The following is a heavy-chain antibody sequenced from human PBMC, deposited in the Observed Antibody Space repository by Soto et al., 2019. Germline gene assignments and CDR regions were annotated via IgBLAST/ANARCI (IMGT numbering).Heavy chain of an antibody. D-gene: IGHD3-3*01. CDR3: AHRVLRTVFGLVTTTAIYFDF. V-gene: IGHV2-5*02. J-gene: IGHJ4*02. Sequence: QIPLNESGPTVVRPTETLTLTCRFSGFSLTTSGVGVGWIRQSPGKAPEWLALLYWDDDKRYSASLKSRLTITKDTSKNQVVLTVSDLDPTDTATYYCAHRVLRTVFGLVTTTAIYFDFWGQGTPVAVSS. CDR1: GFSLTTSGVG. CDR2: LYWDDDK.